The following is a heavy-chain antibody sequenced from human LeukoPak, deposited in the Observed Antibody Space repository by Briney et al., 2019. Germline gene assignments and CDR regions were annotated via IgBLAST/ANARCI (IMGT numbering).Heavy chain of an antibody. J-gene: IGHJ4*02. Sequence: PGRSLRLSCAASGFTFSSYGMHWVRQAPGKGLEWVAVIWYDGSNKYYADSVKGRFTISRDNSKNTLYLQMNRLRAEDTAVYYWARSYSSGWSERSYFDYWGQGTLVTVSS. D-gene: IGHD6-19*01. CDR2: IWYDGSNK. CDR1: GFTFSSYG. V-gene: IGHV3-33*01. CDR3: ARSYSSGWSERSYFDY.